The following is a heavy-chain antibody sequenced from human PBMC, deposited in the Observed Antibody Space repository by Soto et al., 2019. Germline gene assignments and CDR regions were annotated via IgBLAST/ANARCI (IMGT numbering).Heavy chain of an antibody. CDR1: GGSISSSSYY. Sequence: SETLSLTCTVSGGSISSSSYYWGWIRQPPGKGLEWIGSIYYSGSTYYNPSLKSRVTISVDTSKNQFSLKLSSVTAADTAVYYCATRKRSYYDILTGYYNVWGQGTLVTVSS. D-gene: IGHD3-9*01. J-gene: IGHJ4*02. CDR3: ATRKRSYYDILTGYYNV. CDR2: IYYSGST. V-gene: IGHV4-39*01.